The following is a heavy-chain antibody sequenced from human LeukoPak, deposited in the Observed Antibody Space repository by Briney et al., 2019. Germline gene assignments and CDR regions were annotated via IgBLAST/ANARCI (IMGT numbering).Heavy chain of an antibody. V-gene: IGHV1-69*04. J-gene: IGHJ5*02. Sequence: ASVKVSFKASGGTFSSYAISWVRQAPGQGLEWMGRIIPILGIANYAQKFQGRVTITADKSTSTAYMELSSLRSEDTAVYYCARDILREGDVWDKNNWFDPWGQGTLVTVSS. CDR3: ARDILREGDVWDKNNWFDP. D-gene: IGHD1-26*01. CDR2: IIPILGIA. CDR1: GGTFSSYA.